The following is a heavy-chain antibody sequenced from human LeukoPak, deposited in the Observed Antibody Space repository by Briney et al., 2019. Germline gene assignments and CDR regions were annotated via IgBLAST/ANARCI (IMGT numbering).Heavy chain of an antibody. J-gene: IGHJ3*02. V-gene: IGHV6-1*01. CDR3: ARMNGFNAFDI. CDR2: TYYRSKWFN. Sequence: SQTLSLTCAISGDSVSSNSAAWNWIRQPPSRGLEWLERTYYRSKWFNDYAVSLKSRITITPDTSKNQFSLQLNSVIPEDTAVYYCARMNGFNAFDIWGQGTMVTVSS. D-gene: IGHD5-24*01. CDR1: GDSVSSNSAA.